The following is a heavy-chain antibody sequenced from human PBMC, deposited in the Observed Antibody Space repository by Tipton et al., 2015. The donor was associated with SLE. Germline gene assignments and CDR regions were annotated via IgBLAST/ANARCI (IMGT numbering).Heavy chain of an antibody. CDR3: ARDPSTRVDSSGYPYYYYGMDV. CDR1: GGSISSSSYY. V-gene: IGHV4-39*07. J-gene: IGHJ6*02. D-gene: IGHD3-22*01. CDR2: IYYSGST. Sequence: TLSLTCTVSGGSISSSSYYWGWIRQPPGKGLEWIVSIYYSGSTYYNPSLKSRVTISVDTSKNQFSLKLSSVTAADTAVYYCARDPSTRVDSSGYPYYYYGMDVWGQGTTVTVS.